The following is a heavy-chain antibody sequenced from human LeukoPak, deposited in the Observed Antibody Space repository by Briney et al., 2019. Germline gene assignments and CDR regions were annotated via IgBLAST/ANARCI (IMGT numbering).Heavy chain of an antibody. CDR2: IWYDGSDK. CDR1: GFTFSNYA. V-gene: IGHV3-33*08. CDR3: ARVAGSGSYYSATLDY. J-gene: IGHJ4*02. D-gene: IGHD3-10*01. Sequence: PGGSLRLSCVASGFTFSNYAMSWVRQAPGKGLEWVAVIWYDGSDKYYADSVKGRFTLSRDNSKNTLYLQMNSLRAEDTAVYYCARVAGSGSYYSATLDYWGQGTLVTVSS.